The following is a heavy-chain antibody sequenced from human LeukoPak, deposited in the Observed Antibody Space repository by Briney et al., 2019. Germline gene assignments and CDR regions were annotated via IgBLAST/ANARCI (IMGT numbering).Heavy chain of an antibody. CDR2: TNPNSGGT. J-gene: IGHJ4*02. D-gene: IGHD5-18*01. Sequence: ASVKLSCKASGYTFTGYYMHWVRQAPGQGLEWMGWTNPNSGGTNYEQKFQGRVTMTRETSISTAYMEQSRLRCDDAAVYYCARGLYSYGQYYLDCWGQGTLVTVSS. CDR3: ARGLYSYGQYYLDC. V-gene: IGHV1-2*02. CDR1: GYTFTGYY.